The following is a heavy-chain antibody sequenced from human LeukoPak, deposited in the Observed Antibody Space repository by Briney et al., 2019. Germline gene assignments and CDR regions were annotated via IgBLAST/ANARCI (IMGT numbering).Heavy chain of an antibody. CDR1: GFIFDVYA. CDR3: AKDMEQQLALDY. CDR2: ISWDGGST. Sequence: GVSLRLSCAVSGFIFDVYAMHWDRQAPGKGVEWVSLISWDGGSTYYADSVKELFTLSRDNHKNSLYLQMNSLRAEDTALYYCAKDMEQQLALDYWGEGTLVTVSS. J-gene: IGHJ4*02. V-gene: IGHV3-43D*04. D-gene: IGHD6-13*01.